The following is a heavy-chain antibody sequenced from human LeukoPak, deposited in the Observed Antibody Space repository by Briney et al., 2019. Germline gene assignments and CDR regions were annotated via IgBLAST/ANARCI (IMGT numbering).Heavy chain of an antibody. CDR3: AMYNWNDEGYFDY. V-gene: IGHV3-11*01. Sequence: GGSLRLSCAASGFTFSDYYMSWVRQAPGKGLEWVSYISSSGSTIYYADSVKGRFTISRDNAKNSLYLQMNSLRAEDTAVYYCAMYNWNDEGYFDYWGQGTLVTVSS. J-gene: IGHJ4*02. CDR2: ISSSGSTI. CDR1: GFTFSDYY. D-gene: IGHD1-20*01.